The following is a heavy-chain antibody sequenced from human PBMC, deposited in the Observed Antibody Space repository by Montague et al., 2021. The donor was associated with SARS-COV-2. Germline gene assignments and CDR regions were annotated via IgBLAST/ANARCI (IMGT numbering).Heavy chain of an antibody. CDR3: TRVHDHGWSDY. D-gene: IGHD6-19*01. J-gene: IGHJ4*02. CDR2: IHHIGTM. V-gene: IGHV4-59*02. Sequence: SETLSLTCTVSGDSVSSSSWSWIRLPPGKGLEWVGYIHHIGTMKNNPSLNSRVTISLDTSKNQFSLELSSPTAAAMAVYYCTRVHDHGWSDYWGQGSLVTVSS. CDR1: GDSVSSSS.